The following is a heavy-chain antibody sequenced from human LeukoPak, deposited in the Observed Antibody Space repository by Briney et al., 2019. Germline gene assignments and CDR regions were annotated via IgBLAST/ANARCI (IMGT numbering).Heavy chain of an antibody. J-gene: IGHJ4*02. V-gene: IGHV3-23*01. CDR3: AKVPVSSYGGSYYFDY. Sequence: GGSLRLSCAASGFTFSSYAMSWVRQAPGKGLEWVSAISGSGGSTYYADSVKGRFTISRDNAKNTLYLQMNSLRPGDTAVFYCAKVPVSSYGGSYYFDYWGQGTLVTVSS. D-gene: IGHD3-16*01. CDR2: ISGSGGST. CDR1: GFTFSSYA.